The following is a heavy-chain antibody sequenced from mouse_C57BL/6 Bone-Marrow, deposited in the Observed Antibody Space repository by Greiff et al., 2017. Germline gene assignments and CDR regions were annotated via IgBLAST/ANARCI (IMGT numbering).Heavy chain of an antibody. Sequence: QVQLQQPGAELVRPGTSVKLSCKASGYTFTSYWMHWVKQRPGQGLEWIGVIDPSDSYTNYNQKFKGKATLTVDTSSSTAYMQLSSLTSEDSAVYDCERGYYGSSYPQGGYFDGGGTGTTVTVSA. CDR3: ERGYYGSSYPQGGYFDG. J-gene: IGHJ1*03. CDR2: IDPSDSYT. D-gene: IGHD1-1*01. V-gene: IGHV1-59*01. CDR1: GYTFTSYW.